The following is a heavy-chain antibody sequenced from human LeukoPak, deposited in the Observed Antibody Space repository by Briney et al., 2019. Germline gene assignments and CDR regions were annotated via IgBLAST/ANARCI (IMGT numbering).Heavy chain of an antibody. J-gene: IGHJ5*02. D-gene: IGHD3-10*01. CDR1: GGSISSGGYS. CDR2: IYYSGST. CDR3: ATIVVRGSQSWFDP. V-gene: IGHV4-30-4*07. Sequence: SETLSLTCAVSGGSISSGGYSWSWIRQPPGKGLEWIGYIYYSGSTYYNPSLKSRVTISVDTSKNQFSLKLSSVTAADTAVYYCATIVVRGSQSWFDPWGQGTLVTVSS.